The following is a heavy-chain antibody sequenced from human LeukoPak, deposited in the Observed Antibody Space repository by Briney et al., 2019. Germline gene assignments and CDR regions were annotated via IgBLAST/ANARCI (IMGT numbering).Heavy chain of an antibody. CDR3: ARDLYCSSTSCYTN. CDR2: ISSISSTI. J-gene: IGHJ4*02. CDR1: GFTFSSYR. Sequence: GGSLRLSCAASGFTFSSYRMNWVRQTPGKGLEWVSYISSISSTIYYADSVKGRFTISRDNAKNSLYLQMNSLRAEDTAVYYCARDLYCSSTSCYTNWGQGTLVTVSS. V-gene: IGHV3-48*01. D-gene: IGHD2-2*02.